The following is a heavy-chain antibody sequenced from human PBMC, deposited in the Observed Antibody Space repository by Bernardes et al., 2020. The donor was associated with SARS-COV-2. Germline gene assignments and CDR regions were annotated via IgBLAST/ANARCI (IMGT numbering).Heavy chain of an antibody. D-gene: IGHD2-21*02. CDR2: IYHTVTT. CDR1: AGSISPYY. CDR3: ERRRVSERLLPEGQWLDP. J-gene: IGHJ5*02. V-gene: IGHV4-59*08. Sequence: SETLSLTCTVSAGSISPYYSNWVRQTPGKVLERIVYIYHTVTTYYNPSLASRATISLDTSTNQFSLKLSPVTAPDTAVYDCERRRVSERLLPEGQWLDPWGHGTLVNGSA.